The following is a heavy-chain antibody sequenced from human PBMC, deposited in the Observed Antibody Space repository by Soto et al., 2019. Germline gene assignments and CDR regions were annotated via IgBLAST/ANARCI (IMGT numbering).Heavy chain of an antibody. Sequence: QVQLVESGGGVVQPGRSLRLSCAGSGFTFSNYGLHWVRQTPGKGLEWVAFISHDGSNKYYADSVKGRFTISRDSSKSMLYLQMDCLRVEDTAVYYCAKYGAPRYCSGRSCHPAGAYWGQGTLVTVSS. CDR3: AKYGAPRYCSGRSCHPAGAY. V-gene: IGHV3-30*18. CDR2: ISHDGSNK. J-gene: IGHJ4*02. CDR1: GFTFSNYG. D-gene: IGHD2-15*01.